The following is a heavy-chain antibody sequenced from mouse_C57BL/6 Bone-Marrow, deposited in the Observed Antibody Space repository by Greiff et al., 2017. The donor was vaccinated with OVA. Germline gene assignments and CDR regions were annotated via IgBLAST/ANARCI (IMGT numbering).Heavy chain of an antibody. V-gene: IGHV3-6*01. J-gene: IGHJ4*01. Sequence: EVKLMESGPGLVKPSQSLSLTCSVPGYSITSGYYWNWIRQFPGNKLEWMGYISYDGSNNYNPSLKNRISITRDTSKNQFFLKLNSVTTEDTATYYCARDGTVYAMDYWGQGTSVTVSS. CDR2: ISYDGSN. CDR3: ARDGTVYAMDY. D-gene: IGHD1-1*02. CDR1: GYSITSGYY.